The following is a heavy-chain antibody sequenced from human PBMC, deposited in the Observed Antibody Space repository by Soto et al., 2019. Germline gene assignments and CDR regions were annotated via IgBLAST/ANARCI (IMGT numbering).Heavy chain of an antibody. CDR1: GGSISSSY. Sequence: SETLSLTCTVSGGSISSSYWSWIRQPPGKGLEWIGYISYSGSTNYNPSLKSRVSISVDTSKNQFSLKLSSVTAADTAVYYCAREGLIPGTTYYYYAMDVWGQGTTVTVSS. CDR3: AREGLIPGTTYYYYAMDV. CDR2: ISYSGST. D-gene: IGHD1-7*01. J-gene: IGHJ6*02. V-gene: IGHV4-59*01.